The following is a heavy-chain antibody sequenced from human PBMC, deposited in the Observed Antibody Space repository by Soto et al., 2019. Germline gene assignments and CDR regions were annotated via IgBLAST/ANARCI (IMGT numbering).Heavy chain of an antibody. J-gene: IGHJ4*02. CDR3: ARHPSGTSDY. CDR1: GGSISSSIYY. V-gene: IGHV4-39*01. D-gene: IGHD1-1*01. CDR2: IYYTGST. Sequence: SETLSLTCTVSGGSISSSIYYWGWIRQPPGEGLEWIGTIYYTGSTYYNPSLKSRVTISADTSKNQFSLKLNSVTAADTAVYYCARHPSGTSDYWGQGTLVTVSS.